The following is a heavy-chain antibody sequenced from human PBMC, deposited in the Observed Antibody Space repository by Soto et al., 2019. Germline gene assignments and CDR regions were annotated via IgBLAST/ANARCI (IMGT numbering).Heavy chain of an antibody. J-gene: IGHJ4*02. V-gene: IGHV3-23*01. Sequence: PGGSLRLSCAASGVTFSSYAMSGVRQAPGKGLEWVSAISGSGGSTYYAGSVKGRFTISRDNSKNTLYLQMNSLRAEDTAVYYSANVWNFQPIDYWGQGTLVTVSS. D-gene: IGHD1-7*01. CDR2: ISGSGGST. CDR3: ANVWNFQPIDY. CDR1: GVTFSSYA.